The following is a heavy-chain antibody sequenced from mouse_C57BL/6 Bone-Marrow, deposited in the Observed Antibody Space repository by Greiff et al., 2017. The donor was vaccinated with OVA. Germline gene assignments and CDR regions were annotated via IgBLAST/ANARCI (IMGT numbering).Heavy chain of an antibody. Sequence: QVQLKESGPGLVKPSQSLSITCTVSGFSLTSYGVHWVRQSPGKGLEWLGVIWSGGSTDYNAAFISRLSISKDNSKGQVFCKMNSLQADDTAIYYCARTGYDVYSFYYLDYWGQGTTLTVSS. CDR1: GFSLTSYG. D-gene: IGHD2-3*01. J-gene: IGHJ2*01. V-gene: IGHV2-2*01. CDR2: IWSGGST. CDR3: ARTGYDVYSFYYLDY.